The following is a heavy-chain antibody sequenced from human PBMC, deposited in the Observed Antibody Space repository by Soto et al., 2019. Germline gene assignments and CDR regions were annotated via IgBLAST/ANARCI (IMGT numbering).Heavy chain of an antibody. J-gene: IGHJ4*02. V-gene: IGHV3-23*01. CDR3: AMRGYDFWSGSDY. CDR2: ISGSGGST. D-gene: IGHD3-3*01. Sequence: EVQLLESGGGLVQPGGSLRLSCAASGFTFSSYAMSWVRQAPGKGLEWVSAISGSGGSTYYADSVKGRFTISRDNSKNTLYMQMNSLRAEDTAVYYCAMRGYDFWSGSDYWGQGTLVTVSS. CDR1: GFTFSSYA.